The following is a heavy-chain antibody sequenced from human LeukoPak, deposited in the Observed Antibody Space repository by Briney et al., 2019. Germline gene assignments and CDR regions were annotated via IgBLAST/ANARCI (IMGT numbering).Heavy chain of an antibody. D-gene: IGHD3-22*01. CDR1: GYTFTSYG. CDR2: ISAYNGNT. CDR3: ARFRDDRSGFGGFDY. V-gene: IGHV1-18*01. J-gene: IGHJ4*02. Sequence: EASVKVSCKASGYTFTSYGISWVRQAPGQGLEWMGWISAYNGNTNYAQKLQGRVTMTTDTSTSTAYMELRSLRSDDTAVYYCARFRDDRSGFGGFDYWGQGTLVTVSS.